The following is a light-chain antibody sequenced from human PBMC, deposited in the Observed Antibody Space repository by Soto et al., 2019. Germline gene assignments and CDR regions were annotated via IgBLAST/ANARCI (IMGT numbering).Light chain of an antibody. Sequence: DIVMTQSPDSLAVSLGERATINCKSSQSVLYSSNNKNYLAWYQQEPVQPPKLLIYWASTRESGVPDRFSGSGSGTDFTLTISSLQAEDVAVYYCQQYYSTPPFTFGPGTKVDIK. CDR1: QSVLYSSNNKNY. V-gene: IGKV4-1*01. CDR2: WAS. J-gene: IGKJ3*01. CDR3: QQYYSTPPFT.